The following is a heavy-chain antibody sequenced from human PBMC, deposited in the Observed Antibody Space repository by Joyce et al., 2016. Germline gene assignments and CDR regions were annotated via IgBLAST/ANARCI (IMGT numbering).Heavy chain of an antibody. J-gene: IGHJ4*02. V-gene: IGHV4-34*01. D-gene: IGHD6-19*01. CDR1: GGPFRGFF. CDR2: INDSGVT. CDR3: ARSQWLAPLMY. Sequence: QVQLQQWGAGLLKPSETLSLTCAVSGGPFRGFFWTWVRQPPGKGREWIGDINDSGVTNYNPSLKTRVTFSVDPSKNQFSLKLTSLSAADTAVYYCARSQWLAPLMYWGQGTPVTVSS.